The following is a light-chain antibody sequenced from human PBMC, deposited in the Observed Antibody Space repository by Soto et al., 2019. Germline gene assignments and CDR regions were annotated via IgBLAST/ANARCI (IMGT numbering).Light chain of an antibody. Sequence: QSVLTQPPSASGSPGQSVTISCTGTSSDVGGYNYVSWYQQHPGKAPKLMIYEVSKRPSGVPDRFSCSKSGKTASLTVSWLHAEDEADYYCISSAVSITVFGTGTKVTVL. CDR3: ISSAVSITV. V-gene: IGLV2-8*01. CDR2: EVS. J-gene: IGLJ1*01. CDR1: SSDVGGYNY.